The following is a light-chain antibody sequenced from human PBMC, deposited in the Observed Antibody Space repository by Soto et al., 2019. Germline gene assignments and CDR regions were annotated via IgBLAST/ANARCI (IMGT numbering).Light chain of an antibody. CDR2: EGS. CDR1: SSDVGSHKL. CDR3: CSYAGSSTFDVV. J-gene: IGLJ2*01. V-gene: IGLV2-23*03. Sequence: QSALTQPASVSGSPGQSITISCTGTSSDVGSHKLGSWYQQHPGKAPKLMIYEGSKRPSGVSNRFSGSKSGNTASLTISGLQAEDEDDYYCCSYAGSSTFDVVFGGGTQLTVL.